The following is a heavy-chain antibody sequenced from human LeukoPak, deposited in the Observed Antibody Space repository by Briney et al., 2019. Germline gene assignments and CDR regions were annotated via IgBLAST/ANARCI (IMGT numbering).Heavy chain of an antibody. V-gene: IGHV1-2*02. J-gene: IGHJ5*02. CDR2: INPNSGGT. Sequence: GASVKVSCKASGYTFTGYYMHWVRQAPGQGLEWMGWINPNSGGTNYAQKFQGRVTMTRDTSISTAYMELSRLRSDDTAVYYCARDLITMVRGGFRLKGWFDPWGQGTLVTVSS. CDR1: GYTFTGYY. D-gene: IGHD3-10*01. CDR3: ARDLITMVRGGFRLKGWFDP.